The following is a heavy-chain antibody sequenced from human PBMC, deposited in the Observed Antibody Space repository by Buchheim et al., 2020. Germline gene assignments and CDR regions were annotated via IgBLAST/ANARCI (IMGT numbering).Heavy chain of an antibody. D-gene: IGHD4/OR15-4a*01. V-gene: IGHV3-30-3*01. CDR3: ARAANADFQH. Sequence: VQLLESGGGLVQPGGSLRLSCAASGFTFSSYAMHWVRQAPGKGLEWVAVISYDGSNKYYADSVKGRFTISRDNSKNTLYLQMNSLRAEDTAVYYCARAANADFQHWGQGTL. J-gene: IGHJ1*01. CDR2: ISYDGSNK. CDR1: GFTFSSYA.